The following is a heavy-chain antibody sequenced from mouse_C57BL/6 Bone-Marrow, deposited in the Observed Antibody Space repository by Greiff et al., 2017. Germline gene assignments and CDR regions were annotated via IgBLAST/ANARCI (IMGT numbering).Heavy chain of an antibody. CDR2: INPNNGGT. Sequence: EVQLQQSGPELVKPGASVKISCKASGYTFTDYYMNWVKQSHGKSLEWIGDINPNNGGTSYNQKFKGKATLTVDKSSSTAYMELRSLTSEDSAVYYCAREFITTVVATDYYAMDYWGQGTSVTVSS. CDR3: AREFITTVVATDYYAMDY. J-gene: IGHJ4*01. V-gene: IGHV1-26*01. D-gene: IGHD1-1*01. CDR1: GYTFTDYY.